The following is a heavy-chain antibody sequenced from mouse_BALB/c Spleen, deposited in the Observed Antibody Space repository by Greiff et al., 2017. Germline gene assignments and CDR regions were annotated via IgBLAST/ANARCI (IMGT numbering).Heavy chain of an antibody. CDR2: ISSGSSTI. V-gene: IGHV5-17*02. CDR1: GFTFSSFG. J-gene: IGHJ4*01. D-gene: IGHD1-1*01. CDR3: ARGYYYGSREGAMDY. Sequence: EVHLVESGGGLVQPGGSRKLSCAASGFTFSSFGMHWVRQAPEKGLEWVAYISSGSSTIYYADTVKGRFTISRDNPKNTLFLQMTSLRSEDTAMYYCARGYYYGSREGAMDYWGQGTSVTVSS.